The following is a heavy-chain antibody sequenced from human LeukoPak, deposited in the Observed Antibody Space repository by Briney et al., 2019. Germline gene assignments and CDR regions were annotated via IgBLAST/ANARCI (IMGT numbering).Heavy chain of an antibody. CDR1: GFTFSSYG. Sequence: PGRSLRLSCAASGFTFSSYGMHWVRQAPGKGLEWVAYIGYDGSNKYYADSMKGRFTISRDNSKNTLYLEMNSLRAEDTAVYYCVKGGDYGSGSYYNVYFYGMDAWGQGTTVAVSS. J-gene: IGHJ6*02. V-gene: IGHV3-30*18. D-gene: IGHD3-10*01. CDR2: IGYDGSNK. CDR3: VKGGDYGSGSYYNVYFYGMDA.